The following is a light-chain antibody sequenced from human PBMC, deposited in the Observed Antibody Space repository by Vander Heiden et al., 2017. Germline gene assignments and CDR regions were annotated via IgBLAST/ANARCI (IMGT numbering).Light chain of an antibody. CDR2: DAS. Sequence: EIVLTQSPATLSLSPGERATLSCRASQSVSSYLAWYQQKPGQAPRLLIYDASNRATGIPARFSGRGSGKDFTLTISSLEQEDFAVYYCQHRSNWPPLTFGGGTKVEIK. V-gene: IGKV3-11*01. J-gene: IGKJ4*01. CDR1: QSVSSY. CDR3: QHRSNWPPLT.